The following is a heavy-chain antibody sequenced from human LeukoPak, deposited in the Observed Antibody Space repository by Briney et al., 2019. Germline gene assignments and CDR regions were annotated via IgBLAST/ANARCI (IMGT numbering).Heavy chain of an antibody. CDR1: GYSISSGYY. CDR2: IYHSGST. Sequence: SETLSLTCTVSGYSISSGYYWAWIRQPPGKGLEWIGSIYHSGSTYYNPSLKSRVTISVDTSKNQFSLKLSSVTAADTAVYYCANRRISGSYYNYWGQGTLVTVSS. J-gene: IGHJ4*02. V-gene: IGHV4-38-2*02. CDR3: ANRRISGSYYNY. D-gene: IGHD3-10*01.